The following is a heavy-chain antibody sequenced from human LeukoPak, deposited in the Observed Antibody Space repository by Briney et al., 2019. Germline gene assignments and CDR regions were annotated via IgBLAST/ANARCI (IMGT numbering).Heavy chain of an antibody. Sequence: SVKVSCKASGGTFSSYAISWVRQAPGQGLEWMGGIIPIFGTANYAQKFQGRVTITADESTSTAYMELSSLRSEDTAVHYCARNRLELLSSPWWDCWGQGTLVTVSS. CDR1: GGTFSSYA. V-gene: IGHV1-69*13. CDR3: ARNRLELLSSPWWDC. J-gene: IGHJ4*02. D-gene: IGHD1-7*01. CDR2: IIPIFGTA.